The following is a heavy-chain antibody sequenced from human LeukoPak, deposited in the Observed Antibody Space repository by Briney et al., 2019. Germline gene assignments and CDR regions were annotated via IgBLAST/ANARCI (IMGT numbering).Heavy chain of an antibody. J-gene: IGHJ6*03. CDR1: GYTFTNYD. Sequence: ASVKVSCKASGYTFTNYDINWVRQATGQGLEWMGWMNPNSGNTGYAQKFQDRVTMTMSTSISTAYMELSSLRSEDTAVYYCARSTVLVPAAIHYYYYYMDVWGKGTTVTISS. V-gene: IGHV1-8*01. CDR3: ARSTVLVPAAIHYYYYYMDV. D-gene: IGHD2-2*01. CDR2: MNPNSGNT.